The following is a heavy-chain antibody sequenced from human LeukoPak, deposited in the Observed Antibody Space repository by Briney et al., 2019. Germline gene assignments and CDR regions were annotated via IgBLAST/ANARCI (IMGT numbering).Heavy chain of an antibody. CDR3: ARSRSGSVAGTYDY. CDR1: GFTFSRYA. V-gene: IGHV3-23*01. CDR2: VSTDGDT. J-gene: IGHJ4*02. D-gene: IGHD6-19*01. Sequence: VQPGGAPRPSCAASGFTFSRYAMSCVRQAPGKRLGWVSSVSTDGDTYYTDSVKGRFTISRDVSRNTPFLQMISLRAEDTALYYCARSRSGSVAGTYDYWGQGTLVIVSS.